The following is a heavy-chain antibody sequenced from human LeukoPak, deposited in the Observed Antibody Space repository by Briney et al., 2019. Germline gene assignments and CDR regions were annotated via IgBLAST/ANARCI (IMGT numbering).Heavy chain of an antibody. Sequence: SETLSLTCTVPGGSISTTDYYWNWIRQPPGKGLEWIGRISYSGSTYYKPSLKSRVIISVDTSKNQFSLELSSVTAADTAVYYCARRAIPAAGTFDPWGQGTLVTVSS. V-gene: IGHV4-39*01. CDR1: GGSISTTDYY. D-gene: IGHD6-13*01. J-gene: IGHJ5*02. CDR2: ISYSGST. CDR3: ARRAIPAAGTFDP.